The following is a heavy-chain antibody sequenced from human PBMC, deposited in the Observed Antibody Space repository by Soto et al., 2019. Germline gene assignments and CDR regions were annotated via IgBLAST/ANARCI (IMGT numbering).Heavy chain of an antibody. J-gene: IGHJ6*02. CDR3: ARGADYDILSDYYYYGMDV. V-gene: IGHV5-51*01. CDR1: GYSFTSYW. Sequence: PGESLKISCKGSGYSFTSYWIGWVLQMPGKGLEWMGIIYPGDSDTRYSPSFQGQVTISADKSISTAYLQWSSLKASDTAMYYCARGADYDILSDYYYYGMDVWGQGTTVTVSS. D-gene: IGHD3-9*01. CDR2: IYPGDSDT.